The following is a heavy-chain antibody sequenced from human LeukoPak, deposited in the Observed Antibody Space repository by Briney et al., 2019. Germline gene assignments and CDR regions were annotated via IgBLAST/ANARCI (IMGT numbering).Heavy chain of an antibody. CDR2: IYYSGST. D-gene: IGHD5-12*01. Sequence: SETLSLTCTVSGGSISNSSYYWGWIRQAPGKGLEWIGSIYYSGSTYYNPSLKSRVTISVDTSKNQFSLKLSSVTAADTAVYYCARDQRSGYSGYDYYYYYYMDAWGKGTTVTVSS. CDR3: ARDQRSGYSGYDYYYYYYMDA. V-gene: IGHV4-39*07. J-gene: IGHJ6*03. CDR1: GGSISNSSYY.